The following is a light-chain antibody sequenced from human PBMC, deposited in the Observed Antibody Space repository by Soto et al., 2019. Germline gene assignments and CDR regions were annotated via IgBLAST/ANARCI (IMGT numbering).Light chain of an antibody. Sequence: DIRVKQSPSTLSASVGDRVTITCRASQSISSWSAWYQQKPGKAPKLLIYDASSLESGVPSRFSGSGSGTEFTLSISSLQPDDFATYYCQQCYHYWTFGQATKVDI. CDR1: QSISSW. V-gene: IGKV1-5*01. J-gene: IGKJ1*01. CDR2: DAS. CDR3: QQCYHYWT.